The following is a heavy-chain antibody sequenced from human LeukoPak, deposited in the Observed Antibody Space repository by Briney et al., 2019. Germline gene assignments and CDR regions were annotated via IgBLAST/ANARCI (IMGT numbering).Heavy chain of an antibody. Sequence: GGSLRLSCAASGFTLSSYEMNWVRQAPGKGLEWVSYISSSGSTIYYADSVKGRFTISRDNAKNSLYLQMNSLRAEDTAVYYCARVLAGATRMDYFDYWGQGTLVTVSS. CDR1: GFTLSSYE. D-gene: IGHD1-26*01. CDR3: ARVLAGATRMDYFDY. J-gene: IGHJ4*02. CDR2: ISSSGSTI. V-gene: IGHV3-48*03.